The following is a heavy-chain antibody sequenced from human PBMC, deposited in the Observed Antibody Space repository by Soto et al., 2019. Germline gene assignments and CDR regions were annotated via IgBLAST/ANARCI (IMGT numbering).Heavy chain of an antibody. CDR3: ARASAAAGLSC. V-gene: IGHV3-74*01. J-gene: IGHJ4*02. D-gene: IGHD6-13*01. CDR1: RFTFSSYW. CDR2: INTDGSST. Sequence: PGGSLRLSCAASRFTFSSYWMHWVRQAPGKGLVWVSRINTDGSSTNYADSVKGRFTISRDNAKNTLYLQMNSLRAEDTAVDYCARASAAAGLSCWGQGTLVTVSS.